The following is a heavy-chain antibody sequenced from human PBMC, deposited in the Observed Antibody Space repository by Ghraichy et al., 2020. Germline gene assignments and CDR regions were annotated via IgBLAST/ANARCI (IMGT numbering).Heavy chain of an antibody. CDR1: GYTFTGYY. CDR2: INPNSGGT. D-gene: IGHD6-19*01. CDR3: ARVRLSVAGIRWFDP. J-gene: IGHJ5*02. V-gene: IGHV1-2*02. Sequence: ASVKVSCKASGYTFTGYYMHWVRQAPGQGLEWMEWINPNSGGTNYAQKVQGRVTMTRDTYISTAYMELSRLRSDDTAVYDCARVRLSVAGIRWFDPWGQGTLVTVSS.